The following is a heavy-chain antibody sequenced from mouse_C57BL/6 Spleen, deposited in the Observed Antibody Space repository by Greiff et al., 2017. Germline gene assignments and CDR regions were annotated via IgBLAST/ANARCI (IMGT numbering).Heavy chain of an antibody. CDR1: GYTFTSYW. J-gene: IGHJ2*01. Sequence: QVQLKQPGAELVKPGASVKLSCKASGYTFTSYWMHWVKQRPGQGLEWIGMIHPNSGSTNYNEQFKSKATLTVDKSSSTSYMQLSSLTSEDSAVDYCAIRGTTVVAGDYWGQGTTLTVSS. CDR3: AIRGTTVVAGDY. D-gene: IGHD1-1*01. V-gene: IGHV1-64*01. CDR2: IHPNSGST.